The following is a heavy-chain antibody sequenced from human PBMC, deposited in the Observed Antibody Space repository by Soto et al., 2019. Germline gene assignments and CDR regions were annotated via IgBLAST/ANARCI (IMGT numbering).Heavy chain of an antibody. CDR3: AREGASGFGMDV. CDR1: GGSIRSYY. V-gene: IGHV4-4*07. D-gene: IGHD1-26*01. J-gene: IGHJ6*02. CDR2: IYTSGAT. Sequence: QVQLQESGPGLVKPSETLSLTCNVSGGSIRSYYWAWIGQPAGKALEWIGRIYTSGATNYNPSLKTRATMLIDTSKNQCSIILSSVTAADTAVYYCAREGASGFGMDVWGQGTTVTVSS.